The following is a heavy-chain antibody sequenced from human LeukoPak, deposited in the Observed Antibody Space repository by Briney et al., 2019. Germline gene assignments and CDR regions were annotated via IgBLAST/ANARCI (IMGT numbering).Heavy chain of an antibody. CDR1: GFTFSSYA. Sequence: GGSLRLSCAASGFTFSSYAMSWVRQAPGKGLEWVSAISGSGGSTYYADSVKGRFTISRDNAKNSLYLQMNSLRAEDTAVYYCARGKYSGYDKTYYYYMDVWGKGTTVTVSS. J-gene: IGHJ6*03. V-gene: IGHV3-23*01. CDR2: ISGSGGST. D-gene: IGHD5-12*01. CDR3: ARGKYSGYDKTYYYYMDV.